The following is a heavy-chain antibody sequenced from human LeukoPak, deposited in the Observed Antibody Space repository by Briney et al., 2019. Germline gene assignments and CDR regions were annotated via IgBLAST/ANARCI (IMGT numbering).Heavy chain of an antibody. CDR3: ARDPGGPSGWGHTNDDAFDI. D-gene: IGHD7-27*01. V-gene: IGHV1-69*04. J-gene: IGHJ3*02. CDR2: IISILGIA. Sequence: GSSVKVSCKASGGTFSSYTISWVRQAPGQGLEWMGRIISILGIANYAQKFQGRVTITADKSTSTAYMELSSLRSEDTAVYYCARDPGGPSGWGHTNDDAFDIWGQGTMVTVSS. CDR1: GGTFSSYT.